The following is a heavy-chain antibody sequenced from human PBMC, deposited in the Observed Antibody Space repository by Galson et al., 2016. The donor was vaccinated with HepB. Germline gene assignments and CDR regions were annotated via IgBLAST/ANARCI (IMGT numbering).Heavy chain of an antibody. CDR1: GGTFSYYA. CDR3: ASRGARSCSGGSCYECDY. CDR2: IIPIFGKA. Sequence: SVKVSCKASGGTFSYYAISWVRQAPGQGPEWMGGIIPIFGKADYAQKFQGRVTITADDSTSTAYMELSSLRSEDTAVYYCASRGARSCSGGSCYECDYWGQGTLVTVSS. V-gene: IGHV1-69*13. J-gene: IGHJ4*02. D-gene: IGHD2-15*01.